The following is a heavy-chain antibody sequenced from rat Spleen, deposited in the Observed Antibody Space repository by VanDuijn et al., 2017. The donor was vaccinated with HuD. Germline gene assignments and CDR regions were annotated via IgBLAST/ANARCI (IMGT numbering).Heavy chain of an antibody. Sequence: EVQLVESGGGLVQPGRSLKLSCVASGFTFNNYWVTWIRQAPGKGLEWVASITNTGGSIYYSDSVKGRFTISRDNAKSTLYLQMDSLRSEDTATYYCTRHDNMGTANWFAYWGQGTLVTVSS. CDR3: TRHDNMGTANWFAY. V-gene: IGHV5-31*01. CDR1: GFTFNNYW. CDR2: ITNTGGSI. J-gene: IGHJ3*01. D-gene: IGHD1-5*01.